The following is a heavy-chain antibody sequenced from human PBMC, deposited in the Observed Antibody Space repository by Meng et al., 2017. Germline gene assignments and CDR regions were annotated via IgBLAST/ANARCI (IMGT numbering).Heavy chain of an antibody. J-gene: IGHJ4*02. CDR1: GFTFSSYS. CDR3: ARDNRIWDYYDSSGYYLSYYFDY. Sequence: GESLKISCAASGFTFSSYSMNWVRQAPGKGLEWVSSISSSSSYIYYADSVKGRFTISRDNAKNSLYLQMNSLRAEDTAVYYCARDNRIWDYYDSSGYYLSYYFDYWGQGTLVTVSS. V-gene: IGHV3-21*04. D-gene: IGHD3-22*01. CDR2: ISSSSSYI.